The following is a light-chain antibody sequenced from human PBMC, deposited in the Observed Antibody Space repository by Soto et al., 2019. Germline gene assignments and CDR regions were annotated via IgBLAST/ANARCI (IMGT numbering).Light chain of an antibody. Sequence: IQMTQSPSSLSGSVGDRVTITCRASQGIRNDLGWFQQKPGKAPKLLIYAASNLQSGVPSRFSGSGSGTDFTLTISSLQPEDFATYYRLQDFNYPLTFGGGTKVEIX. CDR1: QGIRND. V-gene: IGKV1-6*01. CDR3: LQDFNYPLT. CDR2: AAS. J-gene: IGKJ4*01.